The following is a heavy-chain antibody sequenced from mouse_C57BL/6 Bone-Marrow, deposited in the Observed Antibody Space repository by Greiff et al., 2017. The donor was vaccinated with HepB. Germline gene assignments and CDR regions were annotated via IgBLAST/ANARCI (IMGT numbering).Heavy chain of an antibody. J-gene: IGHJ2*01. V-gene: IGHV14-4*01. CDR2: IDPENGDT. CDR1: GFNIKDVY. Sequence: VQLQQSGAELVRPGASVKLSCTASGFNIKDVYMHWVKQRPEQGLEWIGWIDPENGDTEYASKFQGKATITADTSSNTAYLQLSSLTSEDTAVYYCTTGSMVDYWGQGTTLTVSS. CDR3: TTGSMVDY. D-gene: IGHD1-1*02.